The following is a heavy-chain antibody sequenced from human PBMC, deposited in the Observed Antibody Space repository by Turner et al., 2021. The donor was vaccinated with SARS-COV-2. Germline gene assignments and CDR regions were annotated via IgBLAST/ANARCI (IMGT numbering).Heavy chain of an antibody. D-gene: IGHD5-12*01. CDR3: ATTPWLRGHFDY. CDR2: IYYSGST. V-gene: IGHV4-39*01. J-gene: IGHJ4*02. CDR1: GASISTSSYY. Sequence: QLQLQESGPGLVKPSETLSLTCTVSGASISTSSYYWGWIRQPPGKGLEWIGSIYYSGSTYYNPSLKSRVTISVDTSKNQFYLKLSSVTAADTAVYYCATTPWLRGHFDYWGQGTLVTVSS.